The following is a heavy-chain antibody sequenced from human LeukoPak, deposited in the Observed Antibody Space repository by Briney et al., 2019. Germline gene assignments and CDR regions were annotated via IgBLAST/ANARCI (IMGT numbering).Heavy chain of an antibody. CDR3: AKEDSSSPTLDY. J-gene: IGHJ4*02. Sequence: GWSLRLSCAASGFTFDDYGMSWVRQALGKGLEWVSGINWNGGSTGYADSVKGRFTISRDNAKNSLYLQMNSLRAEDTAVYYCAKEDSSSPTLDYWGQGTLVTVSS. D-gene: IGHD6-6*01. CDR1: GFTFDDYG. CDR2: INWNGGST. V-gene: IGHV3-20*04.